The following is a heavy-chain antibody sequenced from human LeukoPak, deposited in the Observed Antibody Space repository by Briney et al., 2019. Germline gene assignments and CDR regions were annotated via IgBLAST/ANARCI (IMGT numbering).Heavy chain of an antibody. CDR1: GFTFSSYG. V-gene: IGHV3-30*02. CDR2: IQCDGSNK. Sequence: GGSLRLSCAASGFTFSSYGMHWVRQAPGKGLEWVSFIQCDGSNKYYADSVKGRFTISRDNSKNTLYLQMNRLRAEDTAVDYSAKDAPYYYDSSGYYEAFDIWGQGTMVTVSS. CDR3: AKDAPYYYDSSGYYEAFDI. J-gene: IGHJ3*02. D-gene: IGHD3-22*01.